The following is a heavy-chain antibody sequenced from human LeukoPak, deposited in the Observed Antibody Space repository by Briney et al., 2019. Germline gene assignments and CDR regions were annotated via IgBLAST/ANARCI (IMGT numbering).Heavy chain of an antibody. Sequence: PSETLSLTCTVSGYSISSGYYWGWIRQPPGKGLEWIGSIYHSGSTYYNPSLKSRVTISVDTSKNQFSLKLSSVTAADTAVYYCARVLRWGYYDSSDWFDPWGQGTLVTVSS. CDR3: ARVLRWGYYDSSDWFDP. V-gene: IGHV4-38-2*02. D-gene: IGHD3-22*01. CDR1: GYSISSGYY. CDR2: IYHSGST. J-gene: IGHJ5*02.